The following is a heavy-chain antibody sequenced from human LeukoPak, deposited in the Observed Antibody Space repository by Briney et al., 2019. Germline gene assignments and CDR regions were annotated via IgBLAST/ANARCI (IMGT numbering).Heavy chain of an antibody. CDR3: AKDGDDCIDY. V-gene: IGHV3-30*02. CDR2: IWSDGSNK. Sequence: HPGGSLRLSCAASGFTFSNYDIHWVRQAPGKGLEWVTFIWSDGSNKYYADFAKGRFTISRDNSKNTLSLQLNTLRAEDTALYYCAKDGDDCIDYWGPGTLVTVAS. CDR1: GFTFSNYD. J-gene: IGHJ4*02. D-gene: IGHD2-21*01.